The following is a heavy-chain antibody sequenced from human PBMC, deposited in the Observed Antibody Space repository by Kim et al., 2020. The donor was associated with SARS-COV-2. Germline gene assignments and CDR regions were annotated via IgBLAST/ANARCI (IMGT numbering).Heavy chain of an antibody. CDR2: IRSKAYGGTT. CDR1: GFTFGDYA. V-gene: IGHV3-49*03. J-gene: IGHJ4*02. D-gene: IGHD3-22*01. Sequence: GGSLRLSCTASGFTFGDYAMSWFRQAPGKGLEWVGFIRSKAYGGTTEYAASVKGRFTISRDDSKSIAYLQMNSLKTEDTAVYYCTRDTYYYDSSGHEVDYWGQGTLVTVSS. CDR3: TRDTYYYDSSGHEVDY.